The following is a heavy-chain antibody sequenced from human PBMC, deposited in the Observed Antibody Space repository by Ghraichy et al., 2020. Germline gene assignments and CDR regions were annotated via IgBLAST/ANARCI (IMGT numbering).Heavy chain of an antibody. CDR2: IKQDGSEK. CDR3: ARGSLYDFWSASDWFDP. Sequence: GESLNISCAASGFRFNKYWMSWVRQAPGKGLEWVANIKQDGSEKFYADSLKGRFTISRDNANNSLYLRMSSLRVEDTAVYYCARGSLYDFWSASDWFDPWGQGVLVTVSS. J-gene: IGHJ5*02. CDR1: GFRFNKYW. D-gene: IGHD3-3*01. V-gene: IGHV3-7*04.